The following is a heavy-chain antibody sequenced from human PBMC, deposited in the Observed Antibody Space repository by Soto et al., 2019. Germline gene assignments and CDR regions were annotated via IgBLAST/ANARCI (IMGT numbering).Heavy chain of an antibody. J-gene: IGHJ4*02. CDR1: GFTFSSYG. V-gene: IGHV3-33*01. CDR2: IWYDGSNK. Sequence: GGSLRLSCAASGFTFSSYGMHWVRQAPGKGLEWVAVIWYDGSNKYYADSVKGRFTISRDNSKNTLYLQMNSLRAEDTAVYYCARDLGATVTTLPNYWGQGTLVTVSS. D-gene: IGHD4-17*01. CDR3: ARDLGATVTTLPNY.